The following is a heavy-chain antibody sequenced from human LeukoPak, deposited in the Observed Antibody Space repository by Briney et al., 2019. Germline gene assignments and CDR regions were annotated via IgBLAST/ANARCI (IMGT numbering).Heavy chain of an antibody. V-gene: IGHV3-15*01. CDR2: IKRKTDGETT. D-gene: IGHD1-14*01. Sequence: PGGSLRLSCTASGFNFSNAWLSWVRQAPGKGLEWVGRIKRKTDGETTEYAAPVKGTFFSSRDDPKNTQYLQMVSLKTEDTAVNYGTNQDFTGGWGFDYWGTGTTVTASS. CDR1: GFNFSNAW. CDR3: TNQDFTGGWGFDY. J-gene: IGHJ4*02.